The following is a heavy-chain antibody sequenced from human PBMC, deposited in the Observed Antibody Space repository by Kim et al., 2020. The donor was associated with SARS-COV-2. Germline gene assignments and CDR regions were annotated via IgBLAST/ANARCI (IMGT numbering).Heavy chain of an antibody. CDR2: IQNSGTT. Sequence: SETLSLACTVSGGSIYRNLYSWGWIRQPPGKGLEWIGTIQNSGTTHYNPSLTSRVSISVDTSKNQVSLRLNSVTAADTAVYFCARHGPWVTGSLGYFDP. J-gene: IGHJ5*02. CDR1: GGSIYRNLYS. D-gene: IGHD3-9*01. CDR3: ARHGPWVTGSLGYFDP. V-gene: IGHV4-39*01.